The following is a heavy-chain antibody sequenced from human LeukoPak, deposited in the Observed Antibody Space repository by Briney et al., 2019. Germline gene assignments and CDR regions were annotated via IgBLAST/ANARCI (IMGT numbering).Heavy chain of an antibody. CDR2: ISPNSGGT. V-gene: IGHV1-2*02. J-gene: IGHJ4*02. CDR1: GYTFTDYY. D-gene: IGHD1-14*01. CDR3: ARQASQTIDY. Sequence: ASVKVSCKASGYTFTDYYMHWVRQAPGQGLERMGWISPNSGGTNYAQKFQGRVTMTRDTSISTAYMELSRLRSDDTAVYYCARQASQTIDYWGQGTLVTVSS.